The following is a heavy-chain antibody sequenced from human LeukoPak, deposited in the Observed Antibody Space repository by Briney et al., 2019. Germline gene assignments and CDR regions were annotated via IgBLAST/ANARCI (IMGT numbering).Heavy chain of an antibody. D-gene: IGHD3-22*01. Sequence: SETLSLTCTVSGGSLSSHYWSWIRHPPGKGLEWTGYIYVSGSTHYDPSLRSRVTISEDTSKNQFSLKLTSVTAADTAVYYCARDREMSGYYYDSSGYYRETDYWGQGTLVTVSS. J-gene: IGHJ4*02. V-gene: IGHV4-4*08. CDR2: IYVSGST. CDR3: ARDREMSGYYYDSSGYYRETDY. CDR1: GGSLSSHY.